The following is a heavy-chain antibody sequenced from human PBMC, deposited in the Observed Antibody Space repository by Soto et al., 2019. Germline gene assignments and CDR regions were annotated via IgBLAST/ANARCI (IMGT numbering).Heavy chain of an antibody. J-gene: IGHJ4*02. CDR2: VNPSGGHT. CDR1: GDTFTDYY. V-gene: IGHV1-46*01. CDR3: ARGGHVVVVTAALDY. D-gene: IGHD2-21*02. Sequence: QVQLVQSGAEVKKPGASVKLSCKASGDTFTDYYIHWVGQAPGQGLEWMGTVNPSGGHTTYAQHFLGRMTMTRDTSTSTLYMELTSLTSEDTAVYYCARGGHVVVVTAALDYWGQGTLVTVSS.